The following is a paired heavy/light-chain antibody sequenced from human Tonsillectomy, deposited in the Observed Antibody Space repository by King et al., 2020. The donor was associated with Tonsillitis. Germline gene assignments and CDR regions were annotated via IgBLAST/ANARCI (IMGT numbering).Light chain of an antibody. V-gene: IGKV3-20*01. Sequence: EIVLTQSPGTLSLSPGERATLSCRASQSVGSPYLGWYQQKPGQAPRLLIYGTSNRATGIPDRFSGSGSGTDFTLTISRLEPEDFAVYFCQQFGSSPPITFGQGTRLEIK. CDR1: QSVGSPY. CDR3: QQFGSSPPIT. CDR2: GTS. J-gene: IGKJ5*01.
Heavy chain of an antibody. CDR3: ARGGAWFGFDI. CDR2: INHSGIT. D-gene: IGHD3-10*01. V-gene: IGHV4-34*01. Sequence: QVQLQQWGAGLLKPSETLSLTCGISGGSFGGYYWSFIRQPPGKGLEWIGEINHSGITNYNPSLKSRVTISSDMPKNQFSLNLSSVTAADTAVYYCARGGAWFGFDIWGQGAKVTVSS. J-gene: IGHJ3*02. CDR1: GGSFGGYY.